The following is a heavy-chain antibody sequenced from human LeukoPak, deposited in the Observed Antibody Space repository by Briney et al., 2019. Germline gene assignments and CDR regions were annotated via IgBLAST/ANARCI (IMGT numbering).Heavy chain of an antibody. Sequence: GGSLRLSCAASRFTFSSYSLNWVRQAPGKGLEWVSSISTSSRYIYYADSVKGRFTISRDNAKNSLYLQMNSLRAEDTALNYCAKVDETYYYYYGMDVWGQGTTVTVSS. V-gene: IGHV3-21*04. CDR2: ISTSSRYI. CDR3: AKVDETYYYYYGMDV. J-gene: IGHJ6*02. CDR1: RFTFSSYS.